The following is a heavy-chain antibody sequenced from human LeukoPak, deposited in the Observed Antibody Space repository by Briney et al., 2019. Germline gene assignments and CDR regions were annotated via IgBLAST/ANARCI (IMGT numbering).Heavy chain of an antibody. CDR3: AGRNNDDVWGGYYRSPTEGFDM. D-gene: IGHD3-16*01. Sequence: GGSLRLSCAASEFTVTYNYMNWVRQAPGEGLEWVSAISGSGGSTYYADSVKGRFTISRDNSENILYLQINSPKAEDTAVYYCAGRNNDDVWGGYYRSPTEGFDMWGQGTMVTVSS. CDR1: EFTVTYNY. CDR2: ISGSGGST. J-gene: IGHJ3*02. V-gene: IGHV3-23*01.